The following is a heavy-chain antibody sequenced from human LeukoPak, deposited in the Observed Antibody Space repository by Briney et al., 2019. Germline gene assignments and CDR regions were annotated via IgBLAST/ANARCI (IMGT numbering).Heavy chain of an antibody. J-gene: IGHJ4*02. D-gene: IGHD3-3*02. CDR2: MNPNSGNT. CDR3: ARWGGLTFLEWHFDY. CDR1: GYTFTSYY. Sequence: ASVKVSCKASGYTFTSYYMHWARQATGQGLEWMGWMNPNSGNTGYAQKFQGRVTMTRNTSISTAYMELSSLRSEDTAVYYCARWGGLTFLEWHFDYWGQGTLVTVSS. V-gene: IGHV1-8*02.